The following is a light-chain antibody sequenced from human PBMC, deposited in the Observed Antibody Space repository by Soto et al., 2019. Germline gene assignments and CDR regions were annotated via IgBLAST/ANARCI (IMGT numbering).Light chain of an antibody. J-gene: IGLJ1*01. CDR3: GSYTTTYVRL. V-gene: IGLV2-14*01. CDR2: EVS. Sequence: QSVLTQPASVSGSPGQSITISCTGTSSDVGRYNYVSWYQQHPGRAPKLIIYEVSNRPSGVSDRFSGSKSGNVASLTISGLQAADEADYYCGSYTTTYVRLFGTGTKATVL. CDR1: SSDVGRYNY.